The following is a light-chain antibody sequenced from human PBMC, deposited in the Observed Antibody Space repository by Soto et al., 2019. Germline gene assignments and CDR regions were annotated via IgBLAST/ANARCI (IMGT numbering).Light chain of an antibody. Sequence: QSVLTQPASVSGSPGQSITISCTGTSSDVGSYNLVSWYQQHPGKAPKLMIYEGSKRPSGVSNRFSGSKSGNTASLTISGRQAEDEADSYCCSYAGSSTFVFGGGTQLTV. CDR1: SSDVGSYNL. CDR3: CSYAGSSTFV. V-gene: IGLV2-23*03. J-gene: IGLJ2*01. CDR2: EGS.